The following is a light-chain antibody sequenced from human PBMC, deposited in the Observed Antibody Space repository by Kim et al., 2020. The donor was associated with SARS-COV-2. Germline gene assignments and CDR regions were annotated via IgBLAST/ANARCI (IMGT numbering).Light chain of an antibody. CDR3: QQRHSWPLT. CDR1: QTISHY. J-gene: IGKJ4*01. V-gene: IGKV3-11*01. CDR2: DAS. Sequence: EIVLTQSPATLSLSPGERGTLSCRASQTISHYLAWYQQKPGQAPRLLIYDASDRATGIPARFSGSGSGTDFTLTISSLEPEDFAVYYCQQRHSWPLTFGGGTKVDIK.